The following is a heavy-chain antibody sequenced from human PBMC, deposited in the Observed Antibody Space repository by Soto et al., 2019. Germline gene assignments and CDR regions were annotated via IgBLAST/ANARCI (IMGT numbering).Heavy chain of an antibody. CDR1: GFTFSSYG. V-gene: IGHV3-33*01. Sequence: HPGGSLRLSCAASGFTFSSYGMHWVRQAPGKGLEWVAVIWYDGSNKYYADSVKGRFPISRDNSKNTLYLQMNSLRAEDTAVYYCARGYGGNLLEYWGQGTLVTVCS. CDR3: ARGYGGNLLEY. J-gene: IGHJ4*02. CDR2: IWYDGSNK. D-gene: IGHD4-17*01.